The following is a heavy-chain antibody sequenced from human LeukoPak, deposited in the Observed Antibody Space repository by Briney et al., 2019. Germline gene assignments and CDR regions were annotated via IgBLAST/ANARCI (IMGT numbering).Heavy chain of an antibody. J-gene: IGHJ4*02. Sequence: PGGSLRLSCAASGFTFRSYGMHWVRQAPGKGLEWVAVISYDGSNKYYADSVKGRFTISRDNSKNTLYLQMNSLRAEDTAVYYCARSPLLVIAPFDYWGQGTLVTVSS. D-gene: IGHD2-21*01. CDR1: GFTFRSYG. CDR2: ISYDGSNK. CDR3: ARSPLLVIAPFDY. V-gene: IGHV3-33*05.